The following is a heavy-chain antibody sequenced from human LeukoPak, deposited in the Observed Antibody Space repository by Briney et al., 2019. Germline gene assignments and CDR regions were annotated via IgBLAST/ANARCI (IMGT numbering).Heavy chain of an antibody. D-gene: IGHD2-2*01. CDR1: GGSISSSSYY. V-gene: IGHV4-39*07. J-gene: IGHJ5*02. Sequence: SETLSLTCTVSGGSISSSSYYWGWIRQPPGKGLEWIGSIYYSGSTYYNPSLKSRVTISVDTSKNQFSLKLSSVTAADTAVYYCARLGKQLLTRWFDPWGQGTLVTVSS. CDR2: IYYSGST. CDR3: ARLGKQLLTRWFDP.